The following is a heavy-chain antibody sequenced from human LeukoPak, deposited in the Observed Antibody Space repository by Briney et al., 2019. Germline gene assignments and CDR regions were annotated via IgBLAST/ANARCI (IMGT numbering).Heavy chain of an antibody. CDR3: ARVSRIAAAGELNWFDP. Sequence: PGGSLRLSCAASGFTVSSNYMSWVRQAPGKGLEWVSVIYSGGSTYYADSVKGRFAISRDSSKNTLYLQMNSLRAEDTAVYYCARVSRIAAAGELNWFDPWGQGTLVTVSS. CDR2: IYSGGST. V-gene: IGHV3-53*01. J-gene: IGHJ5*02. CDR1: GFTVSSNY. D-gene: IGHD6-13*01.